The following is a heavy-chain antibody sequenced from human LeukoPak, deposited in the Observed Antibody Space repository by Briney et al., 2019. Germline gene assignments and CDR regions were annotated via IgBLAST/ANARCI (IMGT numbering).Heavy chain of an antibody. CDR1: GYSFTSYW. D-gene: IGHD4-17*01. CDR2: IYPGDSDT. CDR3: AKDSLYYGDYFDY. J-gene: IGHJ4*02. Sequence: GESLKISCKGSGYSFTSYWIGWVRQMPGKGLEWMGIIYPGDSDTRYSPSFQGQVTISADKSISTAYLQWSSLKASDTAMYYCAKDSLYYGDYFDYWGQGTLVTVSS. V-gene: IGHV5-51*01.